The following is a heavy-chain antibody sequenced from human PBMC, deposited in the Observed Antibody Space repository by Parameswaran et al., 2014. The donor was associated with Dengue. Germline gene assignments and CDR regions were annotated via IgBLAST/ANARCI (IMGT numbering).Heavy chain of an antibody. CDR3: ARLGGRVAATEGGMDV. V-gene: IGHV5-51*01. J-gene: IGHJ6*02. Sequence: VRQMPGKGLEWMGIIYPGDSDTRYSPSFQGQVTISADKSISTAYLQWSSLKASDTAMYYCARLGGRVAATEGGMDVWGQGTTVTVSS. D-gene: IGHD2-15*01. CDR2: IYPGDSDT.